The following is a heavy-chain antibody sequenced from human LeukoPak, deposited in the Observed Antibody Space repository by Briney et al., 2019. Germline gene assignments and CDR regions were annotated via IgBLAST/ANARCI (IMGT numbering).Heavy chain of an antibody. CDR2: ISGDGRST. V-gene: IGHV3-43*02. D-gene: IGHD3-22*01. J-gene: IGHJ6*02. Sequence: GGSLRLSCAASGFTFDDYAMHWVRQAPGKGLEWVSLISGDGRSTSYGDSVKGRFSISRDNSKNSLYLQMNSLRDEDTAVYYCARQYYYDSSGYYYYYYGMDVWGQGTTVTVSS. CDR3: ARQYYYDSSGYYYYYYGMDV. CDR1: GFTFDDYA.